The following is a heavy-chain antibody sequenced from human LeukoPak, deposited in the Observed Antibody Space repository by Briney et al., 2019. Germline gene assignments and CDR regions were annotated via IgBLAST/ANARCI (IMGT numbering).Heavy chain of an antibody. CDR1: GFTFSSYG. CDR3: LAYSKGN. V-gene: IGHV3-30*03. D-gene: IGHD4-11*01. J-gene: IGHJ4*02. Sequence: GRSLRLSCAASGFTFSSYGMHWVRQAPGKGLEWVAVISYDGSNKYYADSVKGRFTISRDNSKNTLYLQMNSLRAEDTAVYYCLAYSKGNWGQGTLVTVSS. CDR2: ISYDGSNK.